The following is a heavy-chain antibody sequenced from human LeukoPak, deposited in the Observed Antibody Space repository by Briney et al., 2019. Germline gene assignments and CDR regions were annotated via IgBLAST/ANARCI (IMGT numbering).Heavy chain of an antibody. V-gene: IGHV3-23*01. Sequence: GPLRLSCAASGFAFSTYVMNWVRQAPGKGLEWVSTISDSGGSTYYADSVKGRFTISRDNSKSTLCLQMNSLRAEDTAVYYCGRYYVMDVWGQGTSVTVSS. CDR3: GRYYVMDV. CDR2: ISDSGGST. CDR1: GFAFSTYV. J-gene: IGHJ6*02.